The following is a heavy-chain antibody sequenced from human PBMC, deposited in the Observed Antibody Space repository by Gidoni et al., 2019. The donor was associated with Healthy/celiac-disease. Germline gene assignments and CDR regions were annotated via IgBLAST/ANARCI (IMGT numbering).Heavy chain of an antibody. J-gene: IGHJ6*03. CDR3: AKDFFGSSSPDYYYYYYMDV. D-gene: IGHD6-6*01. Sequence: EVQLLESGGGLVRPGGSLRLACEGAGFTLSSYAMHWVLQASGKGLAWVSAFSGSGVSTYSPASVKGLFTISRDNSKNTLYLQMNSLRAEDTAVYYCAKDFFGSSSPDYYYYYYMDVWGKGTTVTVSS. CDR1: GFTLSSYA. V-gene: IGHV3-23*01. CDR2: FSGSGVST.